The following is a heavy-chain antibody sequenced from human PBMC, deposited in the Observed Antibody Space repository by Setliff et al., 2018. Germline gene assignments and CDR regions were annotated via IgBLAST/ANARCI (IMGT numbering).Heavy chain of an antibody. D-gene: IGHD3-3*01. CDR3: ARGPPVNFGVVTPGYFEY. Sequence: PSETLSLTCAVSGYSISSGYYWGWIRQPPGKGLEWIGYIFYNGATDYNPSFKSRVTMSVDASQNQFSLKLSSVTAADTAKYYCARGPPVNFGVVTPGYFEYWGQGNPVTVSS. J-gene: IGHJ4*02. CDR2: IFYNGAT. CDR1: GYSISSGYY. V-gene: IGHV4-61*01.